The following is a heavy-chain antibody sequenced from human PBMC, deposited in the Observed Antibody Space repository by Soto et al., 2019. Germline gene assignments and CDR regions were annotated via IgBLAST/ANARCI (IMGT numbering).Heavy chain of an antibody. CDR1: GFRFSSHS. J-gene: IGHJ4*02. CDR3: ARESYYYDSSGYYTSGGAFDY. V-gene: IGHV3-48*01. D-gene: IGHD3-22*01. Sequence: PGGSLRLSCAASGFRFSSHSMKWVRQAPGKGLEWVSYISSSGSTIYYADSVKGRFTISRDNSKNTLYLQMNSLRAEDTAVYYCARESYYYDSSGYYTSGGAFDYWGQGTLVTVSS. CDR2: ISSSGSTI.